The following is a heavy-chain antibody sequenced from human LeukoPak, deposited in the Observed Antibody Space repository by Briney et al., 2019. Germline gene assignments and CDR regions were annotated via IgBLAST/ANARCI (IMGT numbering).Heavy chain of an antibody. CDR1: GGSISSYY. Sequence: SETLSLTCTVSGGSISSYYWSWIRQPAGKGLEWIGRIYTSGSTNYNPSLKSRVTMSVDTSKNQFSLKLSSVTAADTAVYYCARGVLELRHSWLDPWGQGTLVTVSS. D-gene: IGHD1-7*01. CDR3: ARGVLELRHSWLDP. J-gene: IGHJ5*02. V-gene: IGHV4-4*07. CDR2: IYTSGST.